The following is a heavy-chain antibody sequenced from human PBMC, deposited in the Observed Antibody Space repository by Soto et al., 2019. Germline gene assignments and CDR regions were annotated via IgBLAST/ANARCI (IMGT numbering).Heavy chain of an antibody. J-gene: IGHJ3*02. Sequence: QVQLQESGPGLVKPSQTLSLTCTVSGGSISSGDYYWSWIRQPPGKGLEWIGYIYYSGSTYYTPSLTSGVTISVDTSKNQFSLKLSSVTAADAAVYYCAGYWGGRAFDIWGQGTMVTVSS. V-gene: IGHV4-30-4*01. CDR2: IYYSGST. CDR1: GGSISSGDYY. CDR3: AGYWGGRAFDI. D-gene: IGHD7-27*01.